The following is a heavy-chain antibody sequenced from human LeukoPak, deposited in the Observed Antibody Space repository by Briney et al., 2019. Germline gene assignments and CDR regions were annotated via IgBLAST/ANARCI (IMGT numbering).Heavy chain of an antibody. J-gene: IGHJ4*02. V-gene: IGHV1-2*06. Sequence: ASVKVSCKASGYTFTGYYMHWVRQAPGQGLEWMGRINPNSGGTNYAQKFQGRVTMTRDTSISTAYMELSRLRSDDTAVYYCARVLGSGRYDILTGYYPFDYWGQGTLVTVSS. CDR1: GYTFTGYY. CDR2: INPNSGGT. CDR3: ARVLGSGRYDILTGYYPFDY. D-gene: IGHD3-9*01.